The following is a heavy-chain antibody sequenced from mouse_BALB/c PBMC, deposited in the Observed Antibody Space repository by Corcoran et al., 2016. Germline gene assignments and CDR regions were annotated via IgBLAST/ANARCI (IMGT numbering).Heavy chain of an antibody. V-gene: IGHV1-26*01. CDR2: VDPNNGGT. CDR1: GYTFPDYY. J-gene: IGHJ1*01. D-gene: IGHD2-14*01. CDR3: ARDRYWYFDV. Sequence: EVQLQQSGPELVKPGPSLKMSCKASGYTFPDYYLKWVKQSHGKNLEWIGDVDPNNGGTSYSQNFKGKATLTVDKSSSTAYMQLNSLTSEDSAVYFCARDRYWYFDVWGAGTTVTVSS.